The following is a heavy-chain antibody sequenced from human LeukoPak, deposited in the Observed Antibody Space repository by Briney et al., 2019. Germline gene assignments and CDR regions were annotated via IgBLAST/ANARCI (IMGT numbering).Heavy chain of an antibody. CDR1: GYTFTVYY. Sequence: ASVTVSCTASGYTFTVYYMHWVRQAPGQGFEWMGRINPNSGGTNYAQKFQGRVTMTRDTSISTAYMELSRLRSDDTAVYYCARGVSMTTVTICAFDIWGQGTMVTVSS. D-gene: IGHD4-11*01. J-gene: IGHJ3*02. CDR2: INPNSGGT. V-gene: IGHV1-2*06. CDR3: ARGVSMTTVTICAFDI.